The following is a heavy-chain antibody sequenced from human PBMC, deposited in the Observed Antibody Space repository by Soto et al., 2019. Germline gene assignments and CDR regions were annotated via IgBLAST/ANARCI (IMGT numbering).Heavy chain of an antibody. D-gene: IGHD2-2*01. V-gene: IGHV4-31*03. CDR2: IYYSGST. CDR3: ARAELGGYCSSTSCPPDAFDI. J-gene: IGHJ3*02. Sequence: PSESVSLTGTVSGGSISSGGYYWSWIRQHPGKGLEWIGYIYYSGSTYYNPSLKSRVTISVDTSKNQFSLKLSSVTAADTAVYYCARAELGGYCSSTSCPPDAFDIWGQGTMVTVSS. CDR1: GGSISSGGYY.